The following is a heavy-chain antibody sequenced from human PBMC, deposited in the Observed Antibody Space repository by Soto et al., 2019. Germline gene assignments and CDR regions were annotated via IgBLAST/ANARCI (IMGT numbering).Heavy chain of an antibody. Sequence: PGGSLRLSCAASGFTFDDYAMHWVRQAPGKGLEWVSGISWNSGSIGYADSVKGRFTISRDNAKNSLYLQMNSLRAEDTASYYCAIFSGGDYGDPCSDYLGQGTLVNV. V-gene: IGHV3-9*01. D-gene: IGHD4-17*01. CDR1: GFTFDDYA. CDR2: ISWNSGSI. J-gene: IGHJ4*02. CDR3: AIFSGGDYGDPCSDY.